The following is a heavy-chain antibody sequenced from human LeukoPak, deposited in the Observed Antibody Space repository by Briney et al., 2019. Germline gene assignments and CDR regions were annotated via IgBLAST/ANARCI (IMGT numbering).Heavy chain of an antibody. Sequence: GGSLRLSCAASGFTFGAYTINWVRQAPGKGLEWVSCILSRSESILYADSVKGRFTISRDNAQNSMYLQMNSLRVEDTAVYYCATWGDTTAEYFQRWGQGTLVTVSS. V-gene: IGHV3-21*01. CDR2: ILSRSESI. CDR3: ATWGDTTAEYFQR. CDR1: GFTFGAYT. J-gene: IGHJ1*01. D-gene: IGHD2-21*02.